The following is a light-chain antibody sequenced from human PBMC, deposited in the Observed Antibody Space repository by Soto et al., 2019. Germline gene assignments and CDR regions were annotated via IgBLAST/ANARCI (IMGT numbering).Light chain of an antibody. Sequence: DIVMTQSPNSLAVSLGERATINCKSSQSVLYSPNNKNYLAWYQQKPGQPPQLLIYWASTRESGVPDRFSGSGSGTDFTLTISSLQAEDVAVYYCQQYYNTPQTFGQGTKVEIK. J-gene: IGKJ1*01. CDR2: WAS. CDR1: QSVLYSPNNKNY. CDR3: QQYYNTPQT. V-gene: IGKV4-1*01.